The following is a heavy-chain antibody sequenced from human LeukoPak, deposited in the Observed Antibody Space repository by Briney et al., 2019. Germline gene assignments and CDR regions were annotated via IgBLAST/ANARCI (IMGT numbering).Heavy chain of an antibody. D-gene: IGHD3-22*01. CDR3: AKDHLSGYDYYYYGMDV. CDR2: ISYDGSNK. V-gene: IGHV3-30*04. CDR1: GFTFSSYA. J-gene: IGHJ6*02. Sequence: GGSLRLSCAASGFTFSSYAMHWVRQAPGKGLEWVAVISYDGSNKYYAGSVKGRFTISRDNSKNTLYLQMNSLRAEDTAVYYCAKDHLSGYDYYYYGMDVWGQGTTVTVSS.